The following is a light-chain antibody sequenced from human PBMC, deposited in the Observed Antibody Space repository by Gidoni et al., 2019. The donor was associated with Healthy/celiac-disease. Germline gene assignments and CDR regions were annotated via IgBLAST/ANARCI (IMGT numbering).Light chain of an antibody. CDR2: WAT. CDR3: QQYFSTPFT. Sequence: DIVMTQSPDSLAVSLGERATINCKSSQSVLYSSNNKNYLAWYQQKPGQPPKLLIYWATSRESGVPDRFSGSGSGTAFTLTISSLQAEDVAVYYCQQYFSTPFTFGPXTKVDIK. V-gene: IGKV4-1*01. J-gene: IGKJ3*01. CDR1: QSVLYSSNNKNY.